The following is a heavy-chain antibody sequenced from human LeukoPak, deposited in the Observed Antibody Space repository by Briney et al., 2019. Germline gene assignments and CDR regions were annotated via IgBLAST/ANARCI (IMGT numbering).Heavy chain of an antibody. D-gene: IGHD2-2*02. Sequence: SETLSLTCTVSGGSISSGGYYWSWIRQHPGKGLEWLGYIYYSGSTYYNPSLKSRVTISVDRSKNQFSLKLSSVTAADTAVYYCARDSGICSSTSCYSHWYFDLWGRGTLVTVSS. V-gene: IGHV4-31*03. CDR2: IYYSGST. CDR3: ARDSGICSSTSCYSHWYFDL. CDR1: GGSISSGGYY. J-gene: IGHJ2*01.